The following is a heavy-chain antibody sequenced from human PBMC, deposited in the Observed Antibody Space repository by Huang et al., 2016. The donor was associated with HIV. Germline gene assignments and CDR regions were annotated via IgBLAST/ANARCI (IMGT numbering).Heavy chain of an antibody. Sequence: VQLVQSGAEVKKPGESLKISCKGSGYSFGSYWMAWVRQMPGNCLEWMGIIFPDDADTTYGPSCEGQVTSSADKSIGTAYLQWSSLKASDTAMYYCARRFSSSSGYFDYWGQGSLVTVSS. CDR2: IFPDDADT. CDR1: GYSFGSYW. D-gene: IGHD6-6*01. V-gene: IGHV5-51*01. J-gene: IGHJ4*02. CDR3: ARRFSSSSGYFDY.